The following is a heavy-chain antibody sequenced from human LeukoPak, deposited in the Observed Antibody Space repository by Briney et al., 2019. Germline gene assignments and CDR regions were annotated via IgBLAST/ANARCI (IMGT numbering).Heavy chain of an antibody. Sequence: SETLSLTGTVSGGSISSSSYYWGWIRQPPGKGLEWIGSIYYSGSTYYNPSLKSRVTISVDTSKNQFSLKLSSVTAADTAVYYCARDGYSGSDALWGQGTLVTVSS. V-gene: IGHV4-39*07. D-gene: IGHD5-12*01. J-gene: IGHJ4*02. CDR3: ARDGYSGSDAL. CDR1: GGSISSSSYY. CDR2: IYYSGST.